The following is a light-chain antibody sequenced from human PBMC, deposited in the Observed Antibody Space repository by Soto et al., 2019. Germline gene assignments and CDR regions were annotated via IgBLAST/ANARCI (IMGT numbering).Light chain of an antibody. CDR3: SSYTSGSTPLV. CDR1: SSDVGGHIY. CDR2: EVS. Sequence: QSALIHPASVSGSPGQSITISCTGTSSDVGGHIYVSWYQQHPGKAPQLLMYEVSNRPSGVYTRFSGSKTGDTASLNISGLQAEDEADYYCSSYTSGSTPLVCGAGTKVTVL. V-gene: IGLV2-14*01. J-gene: IGLJ1*01.